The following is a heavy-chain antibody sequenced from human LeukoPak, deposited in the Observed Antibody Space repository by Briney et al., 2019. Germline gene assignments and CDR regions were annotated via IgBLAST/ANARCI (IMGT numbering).Heavy chain of an antibody. D-gene: IGHD3-10*01. J-gene: IGHJ4*02. V-gene: IGHV3-30-3*01. Sequence: GGSLRLSCAASGFTFSSYAMHWVRQAPGKGLEWVAVISYDGSNKYYADSVKGRFTISRDNSKNTLYLQMNSLKTEDTAVYYCTTDLTVLLWFGELYYFDYWGQGTLVTVSS. CDR2: ISYDGSNK. CDR3: TTDLTVLLWFGELYYFDY. CDR1: GFTFSSYA.